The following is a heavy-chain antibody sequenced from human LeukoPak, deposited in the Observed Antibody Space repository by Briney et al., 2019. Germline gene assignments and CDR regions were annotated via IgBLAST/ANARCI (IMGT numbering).Heavy chain of an antibody. D-gene: IGHD5-12*01. CDR2: INHSGST. J-gene: IGHJ4*02. CDR3: ARAMDIVATLDY. V-gene: IGHV4-34*01. CDR1: GGSFSGYY. Sequence: SETLSLTCAVYGGSFSGYYWSWIRQPPGKGLEWIGEINHSGSTNYNPSLKSRVTISVGTSKNQFSLKLSSVTAADTAVYYCARAMDIVATLDYWGQGTLVTVSS.